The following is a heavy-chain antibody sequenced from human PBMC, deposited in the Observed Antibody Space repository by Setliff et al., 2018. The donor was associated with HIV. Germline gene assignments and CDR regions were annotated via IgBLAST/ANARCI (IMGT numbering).Heavy chain of an antibody. J-gene: IGHJ4*02. D-gene: IGHD6-13*01. V-gene: IGHV4-34*01. CDR2: ISHSGST. Sequence: PSETLSLTCAVYGGPSSGYWSWVRQSPGKGLEWIGEISHSGSTNYNLSLKSRAAISADTSKKQFSLKLTSVTAADTGIYYCVASSSWSCRLNYWGQGTQVPVSS. CDR3: VASSSWSCRLNY. CDR1: GGPSSGY.